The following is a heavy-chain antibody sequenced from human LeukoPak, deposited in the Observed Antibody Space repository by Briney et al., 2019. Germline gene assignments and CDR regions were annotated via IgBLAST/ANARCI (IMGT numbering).Heavy chain of an antibody. CDR2: IDWDDDK. Sequence: SGPALVKPTQTLTLTCTLSGFSLSTRGMCVSWIRQPPEKALEWLALIDWDDDKYYSTSLKTRLTISKDTSKNQVVLTMTNMDPVDTATYYCARYYYDSSGYYRTYYFDYWGQGTLVTVSS. CDR3: ARYYYDSSGYYRTYYFDY. V-gene: IGHV2-70*01. CDR1: GFSLSTRGMC. D-gene: IGHD3-22*01. J-gene: IGHJ4*02.